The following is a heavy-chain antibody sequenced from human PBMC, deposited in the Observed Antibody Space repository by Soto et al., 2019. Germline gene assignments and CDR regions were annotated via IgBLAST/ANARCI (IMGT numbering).Heavy chain of an antibody. V-gene: IGHV1-18*01. Sequence: QVQLVQSGAEVKKPGASVKVSCKASGYTFTSYGISWVRQAPGQGLEWMGWISAYNGNTNYAQKLQGRVTMTTDTSTRTAYMWLRSLRSDDTAVYDCSSEIAAAGTILVYWGQGTLVTVSS. CDR1: GYTFTSYG. D-gene: IGHD6-13*01. CDR2: ISAYNGNT. J-gene: IGHJ4*02. CDR3: SSEIAAAGTILVY.